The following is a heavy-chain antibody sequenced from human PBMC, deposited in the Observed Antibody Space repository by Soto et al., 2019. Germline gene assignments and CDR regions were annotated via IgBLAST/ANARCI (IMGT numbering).Heavy chain of an antibody. D-gene: IGHD6-6*01. J-gene: IGHJ2*01. CDR2: IYYSGST. CDR1: GGSISSYY. V-gene: IGHV4-59*01. CDR3: ARTLSSIAARKMVWYFDL. Sequence: SETLSLTCTVSGGSISSYYWSWIRQPPGKGLEWIGYIYYSGSTNYNPSLKSRVTISVDTSKNQFSLKLSSVTAADTAVYYCARTLSSIAARKMVWYFDLWGRGTLVTVSS.